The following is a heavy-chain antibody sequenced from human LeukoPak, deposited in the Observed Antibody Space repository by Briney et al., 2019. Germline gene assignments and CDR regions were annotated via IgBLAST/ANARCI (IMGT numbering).Heavy chain of an antibody. CDR3: ARDRHITIFGVVPHRWFDP. Sequence: PSETLSLTCAVYGGSFSDYYWSWIRQHPGKGLEWMGNIYYNGSTYYNPSLKSRLSISVDTSKNQFSLKLSSVTAADTAVYYCARDRHITIFGVVPHRWFDPWGQGTLVTVSS. CDR1: GGSFSDYY. D-gene: IGHD3-3*01. J-gene: IGHJ5*02. V-gene: IGHV4-31*11. CDR2: IYYNGST.